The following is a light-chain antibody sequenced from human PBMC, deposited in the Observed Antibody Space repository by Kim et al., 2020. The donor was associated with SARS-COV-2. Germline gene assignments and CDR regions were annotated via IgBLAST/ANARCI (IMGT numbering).Light chain of an antibody. Sequence: SYELTQPLSVSVALGQTARITCGVNNIGSKNVHWYQQKPGQAPVLVIYRDSNRPSGIPERFSGSNSGNTATLTISRAQAGDEADYYCQVWDSSTAYNYVFGTGTKVTVL. CDR2: RDS. V-gene: IGLV3-9*01. J-gene: IGLJ1*01. CDR1: NIGSKN. CDR3: QVWDSSTAYNYV.